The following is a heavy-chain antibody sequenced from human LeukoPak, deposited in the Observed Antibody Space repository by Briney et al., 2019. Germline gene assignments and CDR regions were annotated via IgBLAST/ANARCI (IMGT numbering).Heavy chain of an antibody. Sequence: GGSLRLSRAASGFTFSSYWMSWVRQAPGKGLEWVANIKQDGSEKYYVDSVKGRFTISRDNAKDSLYLQMNSLRAEDTAVYYCAREGEWLARGDYYYMDVWGNGTTVTVFS. CDR1: GFTFSSYW. V-gene: IGHV3-7*01. CDR3: AREGEWLARGDYYYMDV. CDR2: IKQDGSEK. J-gene: IGHJ6*03. D-gene: IGHD6-19*01.